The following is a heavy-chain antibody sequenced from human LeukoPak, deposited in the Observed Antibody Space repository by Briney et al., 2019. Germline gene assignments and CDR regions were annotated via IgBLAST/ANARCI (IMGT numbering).Heavy chain of an antibody. Sequence: ASVKVSCKASGYTFTSYYMHWVRQAPGQGLEWMGIINPSGGSTSYAQKFQGRVTMTRDTSTSTVYMELSSLRSEDTAVYYCARGDRIVGATNLIIDYWGQGTLVTVSS. V-gene: IGHV1-46*01. CDR3: ARGDRIVGATNLIIDY. D-gene: IGHD1-26*01. J-gene: IGHJ4*02. CDR1: GYTFTSYY. CDR2: INPSGGST.